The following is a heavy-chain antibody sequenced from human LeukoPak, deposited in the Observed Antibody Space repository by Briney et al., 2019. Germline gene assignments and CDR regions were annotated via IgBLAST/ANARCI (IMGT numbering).Heavy chain of an antibody. CDR2: IKQDGSEK. CDR3: ARDFGRYYFDY. D-gene: IGHD3-10*01. V-gene: IGHV3-7*01. J-gene: IGHJ4*02. CDR1: GFTFSSYW. Sequence: PGGSLRLSCAASGFTFSSYWMSWVRQAPGKGLEWVANIKQDGSEKNYVESVKGRFTISRDNAKNSLYLQTNSLRAEDTAVYYCARDFGRYYFDYWGQGTLVTVSS.